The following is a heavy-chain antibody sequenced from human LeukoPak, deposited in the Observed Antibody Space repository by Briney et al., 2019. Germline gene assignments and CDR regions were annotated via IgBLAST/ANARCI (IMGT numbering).Heavy chain of an antibody. J-gene: IGHJ3*02. D-gene: IGHD7-27*01. Sequence: GRSLRLSCAASGFTFSTYIMNWVRHAPGKGLEWISYIHSSSSSIYYADSVKGRFTISRDNAKNSLYLQMNSLRDEDTAVYFCARDRLGAGSFDIWGQGTMVTVSS. CDR1: GFTFSTYI. CDR2: IHSSSSSI. CDR3: ARDRLGAGSFDI. V-gene: IGHV3-48*02.